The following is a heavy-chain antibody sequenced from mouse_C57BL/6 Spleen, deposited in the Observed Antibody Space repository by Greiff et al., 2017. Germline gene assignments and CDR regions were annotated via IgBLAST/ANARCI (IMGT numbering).Heavy chain of an antibody. D-gene: IGHD1-1*01. CDR3: ARNGRDYYGSSSHYAMDY. CDR1: GFSLTSYG. J-gene: IGHJ4*01. V-gene: IGHV2-2*01. CDR2: IWSGGST. Sequence: QVQLQQSGPGLVQPSQSLSITCTVSGFSLTSYGVHWVRQSPGKGLEWLGVIWSGGSTDYNAAIISRLSISKDNSKSQVFFKMNILQADDTAIYYCARNGRDYYGSSSHYAMDYWGQGTSVTVSS.